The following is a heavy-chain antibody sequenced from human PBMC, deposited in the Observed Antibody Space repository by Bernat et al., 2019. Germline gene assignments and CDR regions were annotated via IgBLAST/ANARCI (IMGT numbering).Heavy chain of an antibody. CDR2: IYYSTTT. V-gene: IGHV4-39*01. CDR3: ATRTDAGVDRVYDY. CDR1: GASVSSSGYY. Sequence: LQLEESGPGLVKPSQTLSLTCTVSGASVSSSGYYWAWVRQPPGKGLEWIGTIYYSTTTDYSPSLKSRVAISLDTSKNQFSLELTSVTAADTGVYFCATRTDAGVDRVYDYWGQGVLVTVSS. D-gene: IGHD2-8*01. J-gene: IGHJ4*02.